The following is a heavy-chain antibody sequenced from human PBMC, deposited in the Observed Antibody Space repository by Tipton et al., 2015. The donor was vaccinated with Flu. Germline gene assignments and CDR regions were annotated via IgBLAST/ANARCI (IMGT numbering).Heavy chain of an antibody. V-gene: IGHV4-38-2*02. Sequence: TLSLTCTVSRDSMRSDYFWGWIRQAPGKGLEWIGNIHYSGSPHYNPSLKSRVTISVDTSKNQFSLKVRSLTAADTALYYCARGSGYTNAYLDYWGQGTLVTVSS. CDR1: RDSMRSDYF. CDR3: ARGSGYTNAYLDY. D-gene: IGHD5-12*01. J-gene: IGHJ4*02. CDR2: IHYSGSP.